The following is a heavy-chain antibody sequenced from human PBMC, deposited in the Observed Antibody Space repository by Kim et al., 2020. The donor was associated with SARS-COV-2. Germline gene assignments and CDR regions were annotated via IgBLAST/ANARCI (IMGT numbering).Heavy chain of an antibody. V-gene: IGHV3-23*01. CDR1: GFTFSSYA. Sequence: GGSLRLSCAASGFTFSSYAMSWVRQAPGKGLEWVSAISGSGGSTYYADSVKGRFTISRDNSKNTLYLQMNSLRAEDTAVYYCAKPRSPYSSSGDAFDIWGQGTMVTVSS. D-gene: IGHD6-13*01. J-gene: IGHJ3*02. CDR3: AKPRSPYSSSGDAFDI. CDR2: ISGSGGST.